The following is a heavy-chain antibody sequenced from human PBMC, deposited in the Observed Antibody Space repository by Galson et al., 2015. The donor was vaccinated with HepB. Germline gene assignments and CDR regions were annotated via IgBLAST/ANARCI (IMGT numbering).Heavy chain of an antibody. Sequence: QSGAEVKKPGESLKISCKGSGYSFTSYWIGWVRQMPGKGLEWMGIIYPGDSDTRYSPSFQGQVTISADKSISTAYLQWSSLKASDTAMYYCARGGSITIFGVADQDYFDYWGQGTLVTVSS. CDR2: IYPGDSDT. D-gene: IGHD3-3*01. V-gene: IGHV5-51*01. J-gene: IGHJ4*02. CDR3: ARGGSITIFGVADQDYFDY. CDR1: GYSFTSYW.